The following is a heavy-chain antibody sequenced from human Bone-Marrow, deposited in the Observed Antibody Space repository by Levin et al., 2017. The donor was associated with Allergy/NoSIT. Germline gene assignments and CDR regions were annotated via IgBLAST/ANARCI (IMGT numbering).Heavy chain of an antibody. V-gene: IGHV3-9*01. CDR2: ISWSGDSI. D-gene: IGHD5-12*01. J-gene: IGHJ3*02. CDR1: GLTFDDYA. CDR3: ARDKGYEVDSAMNDAFDI. Sequence: SGGSLRLSCVASGLTFDDYAMHWVRQPPGKGLECISSISWSGDSIRYADSVKGRFTISRDNGKNTLYLQMDSLRPEDTALYFCARDKGYEVDSAMNDAFDIWGQGTMVTVSS.